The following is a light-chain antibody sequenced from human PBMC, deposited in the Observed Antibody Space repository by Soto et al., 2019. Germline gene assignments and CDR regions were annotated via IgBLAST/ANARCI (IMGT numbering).Light chain of an antibody. CDR3: AAWDDSLNGPV. Sequence: QSVLTQPPSASGTPGQKVTISCSGSSSNIGSNTVNWYQQLPGTAPKVLIYSNNQRPSGVADRFSGSKSGTSASLAISGLQSEDEADFYCAAWDDSLNGPVFGGGTKLTVL. V-gene: IGLV1-44*01. J-gene: IGLJ2*01. CDR1: SSNIGSNT. CDR2: SNN.